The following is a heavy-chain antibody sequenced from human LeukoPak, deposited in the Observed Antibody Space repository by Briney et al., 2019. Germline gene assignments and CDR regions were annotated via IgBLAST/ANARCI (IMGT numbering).Heavy chain of an antibody. J-gene: IGHJ4*02. CDR2: IIPIFGTA. CDR3: ARGGNWNYPAEEKYYFDY. Sequence: SVKVSCKASGGTFSSYAISWVRQAPGQGLEWMGGIIPIFGTANYAQKFQGRVTITADESTSTAYMELSSLRSEDTAVYYCARGGNWNYPAEEKYYFDYWGQGTLVTVSS. V-gene: IGHV1-69*01. CDR1: GGTFSSYA. D-gene: IGHD1-7*01.